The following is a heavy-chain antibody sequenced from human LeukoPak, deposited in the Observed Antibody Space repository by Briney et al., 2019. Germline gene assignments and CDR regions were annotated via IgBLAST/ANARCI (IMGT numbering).Heavy chain of an antibody. CDR1: GGTFSSYA. CDR3: ARGGSSGWHHTSDY. CDR2: IIPIFGTA. D-gene: IGHD6-19*01. Sequence: SVKVSCKASGGTFSSYAISWVRQAPGQGLEWMGGIIPIFGTANYAQKFQGRVTITADESTSTAYMELSSLKSEDTAVYYCARGGSSGWHHTSDYWGQGTLVTVSS. J-gene: IGHJ4*02. V-gene: IGHV1-69*01.